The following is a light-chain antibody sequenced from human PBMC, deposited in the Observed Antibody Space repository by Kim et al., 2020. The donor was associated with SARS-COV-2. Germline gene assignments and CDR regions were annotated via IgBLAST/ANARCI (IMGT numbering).Light chain of an antibody. CDR3: QVWDSSSDHVV. CDR2: YDS. CDR1: NIRRKS. J-gene: IGLJ2*01. V-gene: IGLV3-21*04. Sequence: PGKTDKMTCRGNNIRRKSVHWYQQKPGQAPVLVIYYDSDRPSRIPERFSGSNSGNTATLTISRVEAGDEADYYCQVWDSSSDHVVFGGGTQLTVL.